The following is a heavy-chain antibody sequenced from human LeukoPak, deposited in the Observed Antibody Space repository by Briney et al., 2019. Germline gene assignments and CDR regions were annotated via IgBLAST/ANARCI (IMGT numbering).Heavy chain of an antibody. CDR2: ISWYSGSI. V-gene: IGHV3-9*01. D-gene: IGHD6-19*01. Sequence: GWSLRLSCAASGFTFDEYVMQWLRQAPGKGLAWVSGISWYSGSIGYADSVKGRFTISRDNAKNSLYLQMNSLRADDTAWFYCSKDQGEYSSGFDYWGQGTLVTVSS. CDR1: GFTFDEYV. CDR3: SKDQGEYSSGFDY. J-gene: IGHJ4*02.